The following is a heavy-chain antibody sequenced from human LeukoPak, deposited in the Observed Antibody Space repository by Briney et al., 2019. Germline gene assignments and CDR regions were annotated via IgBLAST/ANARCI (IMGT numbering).Heavy chain of an antibody. D-gene: IGHD3-10*01. Sequence: GGSLRLSCAASGFSISSNSMNWVRQAPGKGLEWISYISSSSSTIFYADSAKGRFTVSRDNSKNTLYLQMNSLRAEDTAVYYCARARITMVRGAQRPFDYWGQGTLVTVSS. CDR3: ARARITMVRGAQRPFDY. V-gene: IGHV3-48*01. CDR1: GFSISSNS. J-gene: IGHJ4*02. CDR2: ISSSSSTI.